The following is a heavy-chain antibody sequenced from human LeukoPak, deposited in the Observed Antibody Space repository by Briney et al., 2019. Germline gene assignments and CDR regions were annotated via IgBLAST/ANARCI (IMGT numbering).Heavy chain of an antibody. Sequence: SVKVSCKASGFTFTNSAMQWVRQARGQRLEWIGWIVVGSGNTNYAQKFQERVTITRDMSTSTAYMELSSLRSEDTAVYYCAAVSNFGVVPYYFGYWGQGTLVTVSS. CDR2: IVVGSGNT. J-gene: IGHJ4*02. V-gene: IGHV1-58*02. CDR3: AAVSNFGVVPYYFGY. CDR1: GFTFTNSA. D-gene: IGHD3-3*01.